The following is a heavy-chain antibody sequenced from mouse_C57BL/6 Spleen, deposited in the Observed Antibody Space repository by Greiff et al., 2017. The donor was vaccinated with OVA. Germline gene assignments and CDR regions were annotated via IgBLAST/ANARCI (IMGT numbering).Heavy chain of an antibody. D-gene: IGHD2-2*01. CDR1: GYAFSSSW. CDR3: ARSTMATAYYFDY. J-gene: IGHJ2*01. Sequence: VKLMESGPELVKPGASVKISCKASGYAFSSSWMNWVKQRPGKGLEWIGRIYPGDGDTNYNGKFKGKATLTADKSSSTAYMQLSSLTSEDSAVYFCARSTMATAYYFDYWGQGTTLTVSS. CDR2: IYPGDGDT. V-gene: IGHV1-82*01.